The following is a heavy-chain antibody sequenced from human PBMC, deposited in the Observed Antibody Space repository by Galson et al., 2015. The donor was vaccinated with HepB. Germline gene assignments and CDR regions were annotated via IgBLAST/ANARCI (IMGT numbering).Heavy chain of an antibody. Sequence: SLRLSCAASGFTFSSYWMSWVRQAPGKGLEWVANIKQDGSEKYYVDSVKGRFTISRDNAKNSLYLQMNSLRAEDTAVYYCARDCPWLLHDANWFYYYYGMDVWGQGTTVTVSS. CDR2: IKQDGSEK. V-gene: IGHV3-7*01. D-gene: IGHD3-22*01. CDR3: ARDCPWLLHDANWFYYYYGMDV. J-gene: IGHJ6*02. CDR1: GFTFSSYW.